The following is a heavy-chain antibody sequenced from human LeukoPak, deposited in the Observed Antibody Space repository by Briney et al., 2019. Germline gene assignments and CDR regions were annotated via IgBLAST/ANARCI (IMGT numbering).Heavy chain of an antibody. Sequence: ASVKVSCKASGYTFTSYDINWVRQATGQGLEWMGWMNPNSGNTGYAQKFQGRVTITRNTSISTAYMELSSLRSEDTAVYYCADLGDSGIAAAGTWGQGTLVTVSS. V-gene: IGHV1-8*03. D-gene: IGHD6-13*01. CDR3: ADLGDSGIAAAGT. J-gene: IGHJ5*02. CDR1: GYTFTSYD. CDR2: MNPNSGNT.